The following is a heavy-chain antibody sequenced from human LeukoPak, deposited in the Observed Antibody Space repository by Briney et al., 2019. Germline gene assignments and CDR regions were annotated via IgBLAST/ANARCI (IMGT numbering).Heavy chain of an antibody. CDR1: GGSISSGSYY. Sequence: SETLSLTCTVSGGSISSGSYYWSWIRQPAGKGLEWIGRIYTSGSTNYNPSLKSRVTISVDTSKNQFSLKLSSVTTADTAVYYCARDDPHYYDSSGPFDHWGQRTLVTVSS. CDR3: ARDDPHYYDSSGPFDH. V-gene: IGHV4-61*02. J-gene: IGHJ4*02. CDR2: IYTSGST. D-gene: IGHD3-22*01.